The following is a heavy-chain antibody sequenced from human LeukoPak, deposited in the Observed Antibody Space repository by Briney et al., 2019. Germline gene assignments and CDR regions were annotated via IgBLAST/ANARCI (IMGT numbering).Heavy chain of an antibody. CDR3: ARGWRDYYYMDV. V-gene: IGHV1-69*06. Sequence: SVKVSCKASGGTFSSYAISWVRQAPGQGLEWMGGIIPIFGTANYAQKFQGRVTITADKSTSTAYMELSSLRSEDTAVYYCARGWRDYYYMDVWGKGTTVTVSS. CDR1: GGTFSSYA. CDR2: IIPIFGTA. J-gene: IGHJ6*03.